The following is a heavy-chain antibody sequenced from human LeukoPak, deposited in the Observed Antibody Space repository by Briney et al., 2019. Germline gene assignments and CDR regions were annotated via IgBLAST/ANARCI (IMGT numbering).Heavy chain of an antibody. Sequence: GGSLRLSCAASRFTFSNAWMNWVRQAPGKGLEWVGRIKSKSDGGTTDYAAPVKGRFTISRDDSKSTLYLQMNSLKTEDTALYYCTTDFHTGWWVSPDYRGQGTLVTVSS. J-gene: IGHJ4*02. CDR2: IKSKSDGGTT. CDR1: RFTFSNAW. V-gene: IGHV3-15*01. D-gene: IGHD6-19*01. CDR3: TTDFHTGWWVSPDY.